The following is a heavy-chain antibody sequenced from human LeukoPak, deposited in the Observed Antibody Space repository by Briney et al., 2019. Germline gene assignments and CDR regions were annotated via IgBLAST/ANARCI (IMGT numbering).Heavy chain of an antibody. CDR3: ARDVLGSIAAYNWFDP. V-gene: IGHV1-2*02. Sequence: ASVKVSCKASGYTFTGYYMHWVRQAPGQGLEWMGWINPNSGGTNYAQKFQGRVTMTRDTSISTAYMELSRLRSDDTAVYYCARDVLGSIAAYNWFDPWGQGTLVTVST. CDR2: INPNSGGT. CDR1: GYTFTGYY. J-gene: IGHJ5*02. D-gene: IGHD6-25*01.